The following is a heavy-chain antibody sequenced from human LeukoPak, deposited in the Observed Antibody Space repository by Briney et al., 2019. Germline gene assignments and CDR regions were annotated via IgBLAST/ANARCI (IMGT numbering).Heavy chain of an antibody. D-gene: IGHD5/OR15-5a*01. CDR1: GYSISIGYY. Sequence: SETLSLPCAVSGYSISIGYYWGWIRQPPGKGLEWIGSIYHSGSTHYNPSLKSRVTISVDTSKNQFSLKLTSMAAADTAVYYCARGDLPAGWFDRWGQGTLVTVSS. J-gene: IGHJ5*02. CDR2: IYHSGST. CDR3: ARGDLPAGWFDR. V-gene: IGHV4-38-2*01.